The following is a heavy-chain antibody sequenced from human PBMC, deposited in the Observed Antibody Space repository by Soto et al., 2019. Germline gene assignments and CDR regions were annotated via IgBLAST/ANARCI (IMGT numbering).Heavy chain of an antibody. CDR1: GGSISTYY. V-gene: IGHV4-4*07. J-gene: IGHJ6*02. Sequence: SETLSLTCTVSGGSISTYYWSWIRQPAGKGLEWIGRIYTGGSTNYNPSLKNRVTMSIDTSKNQFSLRLTSVTAADTAVYYCASQRFGELYYYYYGMDVWGQGTTVTVSS. CDR3: ASQRFGELYYYYYGMDV. CDR2: IYTGGST. D-gene: IGHD3-10*01.